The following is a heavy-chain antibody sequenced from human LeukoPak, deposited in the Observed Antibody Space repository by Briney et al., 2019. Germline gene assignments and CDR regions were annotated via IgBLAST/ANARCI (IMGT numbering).Heavy chain of an antibody. CDR1: GFTVSNNY. V-gene: IGHV3-66*01. Sequence: PGGALRLSCAAPGFTVSNNYMNWVRQAPGKGLEWVSLIYSGGDTHYADSVKGRFTTSRDSSKNTLYLQMNSLRAEDTAVYYCARDPPAVRTNTYAWGQGTLVTVSS. D-gene: IGHD4/OR15-4a*01. CDR2: IYSGGDT. CDR3: ARDPPAVRTNTYA. J-gene: IGHJ5*02.